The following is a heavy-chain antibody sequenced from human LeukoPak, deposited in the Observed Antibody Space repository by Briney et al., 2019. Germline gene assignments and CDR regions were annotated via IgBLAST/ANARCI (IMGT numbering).Heavy chain of an antibody. CDR3: AGYSGSPRYFDY. Sequence: PSETLSLTCAVYGGSFSGYYWSWIRQPPGKGLEWIGEVIHSGSTNYSPSPKSRVTISLDTAKSQFSLRLTSVTAADTAVYYCAGYSGSPRYFDYWGRGTLVTVSS. CDR2: VIHSGST. V-gene: IGHV4-34*12. CDR1: GGSFSGYY. D-gene: IGHD6-6*01. J-gene: IGHJ4*02.